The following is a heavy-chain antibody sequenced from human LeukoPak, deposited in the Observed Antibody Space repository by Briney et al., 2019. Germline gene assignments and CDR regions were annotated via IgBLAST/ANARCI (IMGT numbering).Heavy chain of an antibody. CDR3: ARGPKEHYYDSSGYYDFDY. V-gene: IGHV4-34*01. CDR2: INHSGST. Sequence: SETLSLTCAVYGGSFSGYYWSWIRQPPGKGLEWIGEINHSGSTNYNPSLKRRVTISVDTSKNQFSLKLSSVTAADTAVYYCARGPKEHYYDSSGYYDFDYWGQGTLVTVYS. CDR1: GGSFSGYY. D-gene: IGHD3-22*01. J-gene: IGHJ4*02.